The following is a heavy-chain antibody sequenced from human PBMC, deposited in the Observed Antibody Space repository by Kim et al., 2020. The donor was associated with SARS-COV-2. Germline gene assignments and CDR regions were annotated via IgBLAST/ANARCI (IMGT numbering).Heavy chain of an antibody. D-gene: IGHD3-22*01. CDR3: AEGGMLGDRSGPGY. Sequence: DSVKGRVTIARDNAKNALYLQMNSLRAEDAALYYCAEGGMLGDRSGPGYWGQGTLVTVSS. J-gene: IGHJ4*02. V-gene: IGHV3-9*01.